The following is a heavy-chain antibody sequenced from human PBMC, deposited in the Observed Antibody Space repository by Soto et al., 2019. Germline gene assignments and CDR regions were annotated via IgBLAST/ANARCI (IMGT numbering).Heavy chain of an antibody. J-gene: IGHJ4*02. CDR1: GFSLSTSGVG. Sequence: QITLKESGPTLVKPTQTLTLTCTFSGFSLSTSGVGVGWIRQPPGKALEWLALIYWDDDKRYSPSLKSRLTTPKNXSKNQVVLTMTNMDPVDTATYYCAHVYGGYDNFDYWGQGTLVTVSS. V-gene: IGHV2-5*02. D-gene: IGHD5-12*01. CDR2: IYWDDDK. CDR3: AHVYGGYDNFDY.